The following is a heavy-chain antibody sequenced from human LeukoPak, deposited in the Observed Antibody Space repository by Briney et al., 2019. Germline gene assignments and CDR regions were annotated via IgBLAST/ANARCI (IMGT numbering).Heavy chain of an antibody. V-gene: IGHV3-23*01. Sequence: SGGSLRLSCAASGFTFSSYAMSWVRQAPGKGLEWVSAIGGSGGSTYYADSVKGRFTISRDNSKNTLYLQMDSLRAEDTAVYYCAKGYRFLEWDWGQGTLVTVSS. J-gene: IGHJ4*02. CDR3: AKGYRFLEWD. CDR2: IGGSGGST. CDR1: GFTFSSYA. D-gene: IGHD3-3*01.